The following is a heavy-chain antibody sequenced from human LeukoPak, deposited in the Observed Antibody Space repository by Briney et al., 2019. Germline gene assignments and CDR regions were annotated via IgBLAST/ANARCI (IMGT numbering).Heavy chain of an antibody. CDR3: ARRRKRGCSSTSCYGAIYYYYYMDV. D-gene: IGHD2-2*01. J-gene: IGHJ6*03. Sequence: RPGGSLRLSCAASGFTFDDYGMSWVRQAPGKGLEWVSGINWNGGSTVYADSVKGRFTISRDNAKNSLYLQMNSLRAEDTALYYCARRRKRGCSSTSCYGAIYYYYYMDVWGKGTTVTVSS. CDR1: GFTFDDYG. CDR2: INWNGGST. V-gene: IGHV3-20*04.